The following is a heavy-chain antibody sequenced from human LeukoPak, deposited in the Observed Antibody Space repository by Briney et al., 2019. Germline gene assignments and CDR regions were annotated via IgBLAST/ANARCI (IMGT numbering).Heavy chain of an antibody. CDR1: GFTFSSYG. V-gene: IGHV3-20*04. J-gene: IGHJ6*03. CDR3: ARDGRVATITRYYYYMDV. D-gene: IGHD5-12*01. Sequence: GGTLRLSCAASGFTFSSYGMSWVRQAPGKGLEWVSGISWNSGSIGYADSVKGRFTISRDNAKNSLYLQMNSLRAEDTAVYYCARDGRVATITRYYYYMDVWGKGTTVTVSS. CDR2: ISWNSGSI.